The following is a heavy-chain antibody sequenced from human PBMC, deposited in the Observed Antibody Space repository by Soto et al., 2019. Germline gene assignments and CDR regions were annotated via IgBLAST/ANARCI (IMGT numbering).Heavy chain of an antibody. Sequence: QVQLQQWGAGLLKPSETLSLTCAVYGGPFSGYYWSWIRQPPGKGLEWIGEINHSGSTNYNPSLKSRVTISVDTSKNQFSLKLSSVTAADTAVYYCARERRGYYHTPQYFQHWGQGTLVTVSS. CDR1: GGPFSGYY. J-gene: IGHJ1*01. CDR2: INHSGST. D-gene: IGHD3-22*01. CDR3: ARERRGYYHTPQYFQH. V-gene: IGHV4-34*01.